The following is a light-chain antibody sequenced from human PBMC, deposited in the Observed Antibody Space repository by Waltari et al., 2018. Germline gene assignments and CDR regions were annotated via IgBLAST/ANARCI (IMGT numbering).Light chain of an antibody. J-gene: IGLJ3*02. CDR3: QTWGTGSWV. CDR2: INSDDTH. CDR1: SGHRSYA. Sequence: QLVLTQSPSASASLGASVKFTCTLSSGHRSYAIAWQQQQPEKGPRYLMKINSDDTHTKGDGIPDRFSGSSSGAERYLTISSLQSEDEADYYCQTWGTGSWVFGGGTKLTVL. V-gene: IGLV4-69*01.